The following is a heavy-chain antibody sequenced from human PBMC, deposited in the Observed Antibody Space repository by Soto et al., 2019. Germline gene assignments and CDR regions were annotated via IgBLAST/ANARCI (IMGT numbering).Heavy chain of an antibody. D-gene: IGHD3-22*01. CDR2: IDPSDSQT. Sequence: GESLKISCKGSGYSFAGYWITWVRQKPGEGLEWMGRIDPSDSQTYYSPSFRGHVTISVTKSITTVFLQWSSLRASDTAMYYCARQIYDSDTGPNFQYYFDSWGQGTPVTVSS. V-gene: IGHV5-10-1*01. CDR1: GYSFAGYW. J-gene: IGHJ4*02. CDR3: ARQIYDSDTGPNFQYYFDS.